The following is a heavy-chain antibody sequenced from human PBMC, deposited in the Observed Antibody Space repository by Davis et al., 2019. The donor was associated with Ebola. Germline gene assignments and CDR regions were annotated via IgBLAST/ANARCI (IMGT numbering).Heavy chain of an antibody. D-gene: IGHD2-21*01. Sequence: GSLRLSCTVSGASISDTNYFWAWIRQPPGKGLEWIGSIFYSGTPYYNPFLKSRVTMSVDTSKNQFSVKLSSLTAADTALYYCAREETRGSIAGWFDPWGQGTLVTVSS. CDR1: GASISDTNYF. J-gene: IGHJ5*02. V-gene: IGHV4-39*02. CDR2: IFYSGTP. CDR3: AREETRGSIAGWFDP.